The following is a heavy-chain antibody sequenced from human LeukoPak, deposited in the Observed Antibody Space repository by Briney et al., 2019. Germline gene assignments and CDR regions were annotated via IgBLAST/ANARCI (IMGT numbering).Heavy chain of an antibody. Sequence: ASVKVSCKASGYTFYGYHVHWVRQAPGQGLEWMGWINPNSGGTNYAQKFQGRVTMTRDTSISTAYMELSSLRSEDTAVYYCASNGGGYSSSWFDYWGQGTLVTVSS. CDR2: INPNSGGT. CDR3: ASNGGGYSSSWFDY. CDR1: GYTFYGYH. J-gene: IGHJ4*02. D-gene: IGHD6-13*01. V-gene: IGHV1-2*02.